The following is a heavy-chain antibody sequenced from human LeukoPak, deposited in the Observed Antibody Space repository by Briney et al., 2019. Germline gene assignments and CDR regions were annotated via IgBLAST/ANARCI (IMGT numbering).Heavy chain of an antibody. Sequence: GGSLRLSCAASGFTFSSYWMHWVRQAPGKGLAWVSRINSDGSTTSYADSVKGRFTISRDNAKNTLYLQVNSLRAEDTALYYCAIILKGWGQGTLVTVSS. J-gene: IGHJ4*02. CDR3: AIILKG. V-gene: IGHV3-74*01. CDR2: INSDGSTT. D-gene: IGHD2-8*01. CDR1: GFTFSSYW.